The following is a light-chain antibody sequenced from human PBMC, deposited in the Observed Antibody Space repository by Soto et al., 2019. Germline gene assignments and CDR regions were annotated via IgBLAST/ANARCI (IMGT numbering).Light chain of an antibody. CDR1: NSNMGRNY. V-gene: IGLV1-47*01. CDR3: AVWDSSLNGVA. Sequence: QSVLTQTPSASGTPGQRVTISCSGSNSNMGRNYVYWYQQVPGTAPKLLMYRNDVRPSGVPDRITGSKSGTSASLAISGLRYEDEADYYCAVWDSSLNGVAFGGGTKLTVL. J-gene: IGLJ2*01. CDR2: RND.